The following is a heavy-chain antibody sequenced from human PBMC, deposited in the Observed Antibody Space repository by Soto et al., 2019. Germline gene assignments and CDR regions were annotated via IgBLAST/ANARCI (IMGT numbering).Heavy chain of an antibody. Sequence: QVQLQESGPGLVKPSQTLSLTCTVSGGSITSSGYYWSWIRQPPGEGLEWIGFTPNSGSTSYNPSLKSRVTISVDTSSNQFSLNLKSVTAADTAVYYCARGGGSTNVDYWGQGTLVTVSP. CDR1: GGSITSSGYY. CDR3: ARGGGSTNVDY. CDR2: TPNSGST. V-gene: IGHV4-31*03. D-gene: IGHD1-1*01. J-gene: IGHJ4*02.